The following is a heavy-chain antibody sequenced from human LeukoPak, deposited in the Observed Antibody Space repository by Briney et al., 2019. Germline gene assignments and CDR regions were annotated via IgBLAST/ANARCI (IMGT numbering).Heavy chain of an antibody. CDR2: IYHSGST. V-gene: IGHV4-4*02. D-gene: IGHD3-10*01. Sequence: SETLSLTCAVSGGSISSSNWWSWVRQPPGKGLEWIGEIYHSGSTNYNPSLKSRVTISVDTSKNQFSLKLNSVTAADTAVYYCARVSHGGWFGESPFDYWGQGTLVTVSS. CDR1: GGSISSSNW. CDR3: ARVSHGGWFGESPFDY. J-gene: IGHJ4*02.